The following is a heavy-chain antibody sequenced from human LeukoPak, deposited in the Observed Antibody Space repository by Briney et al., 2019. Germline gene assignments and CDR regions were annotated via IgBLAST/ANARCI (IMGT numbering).Heavy chain of an antibody. Sequence: SETLSLTCTVSGGSISSSNYFWGWIRQSPGKGLEWIGTIYYSGTTYYNPSLKSRVTISIDMSKNHFSLNLNSVTAADTAVYYCAREWDALETYSHDYYYMDVWGKGTTVTVSS. CDR2: IYYSGTT. J-gene: IGHJ6*03. V-gene: IGHV4-39*07. CDR1: GGSISSSNYF. CDR3: AREWDALETYSHDYYYMDV. D-gene: IGHD1-1*01.